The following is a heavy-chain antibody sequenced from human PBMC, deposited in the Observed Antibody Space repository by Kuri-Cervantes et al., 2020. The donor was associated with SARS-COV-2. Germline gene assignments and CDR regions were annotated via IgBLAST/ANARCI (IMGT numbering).Heavy chain of an antibody. D-gene: IGHD5-12*01. CDR1: GFTFSSYG. J-gene: IGHJ4*02. CDR2: ISYDGSNK. V-gene: IGHV3-30*18. Sequence: LSLTCAASGFTFSSYGMHWVRQAPGKGLEWVAVISYDGSNKYYADSVKGRFTISRDNSKNTLYLQMNSLRAEDTAVYYCAKVGYSGYDFFGNLDYWGQGTLVTVSS. CDR3: AKVGYSGYDFFGNLDY.